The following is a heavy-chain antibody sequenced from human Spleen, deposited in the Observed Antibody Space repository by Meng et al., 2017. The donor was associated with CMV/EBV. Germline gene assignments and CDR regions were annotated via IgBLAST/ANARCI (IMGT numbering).Heavy chain of an antibody. D-gene: IGHD4-11*01. CDR2: IYPGNSET. V-gene: IGHV5-51*01. CDR1: GYSFTTHW. CDR3: ARRPYSNYDFDY. Sequence: GESLKISCKASGYSFTTHWIGWVRQMPGKGLEWMGIIYPGNSETRYSSSFQGQVTISADKSINTAYLQWSSLKASDTAIYYCARRPYSNYDFDYWGQGALVTVSS. J-gene: IGHJ4*02.